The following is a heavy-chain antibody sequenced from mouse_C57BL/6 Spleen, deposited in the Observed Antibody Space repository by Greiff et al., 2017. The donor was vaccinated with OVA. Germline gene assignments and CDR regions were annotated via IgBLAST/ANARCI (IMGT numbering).Heavy chain of an antibody. CDR3: AREGYYYGSSYGYFDV. J-gene: IGHJ1*03. CDR2: IYPGDGDT. CDR1: GYAFSSSW. Sequence: VKLVESGPELVKPGASVKISCKASGYAFSSSWMNWVKQRPGKGLEWIGRIYPGDGDTNYNGKFKGKATLTADKSSSTAYMQLSSLTSEDSAVYCCAREGYYYGSSYGYFDVWGTGTTVTVSS. D-gene: IGHD1-1*01. V-gene: IGHV1-82*01.